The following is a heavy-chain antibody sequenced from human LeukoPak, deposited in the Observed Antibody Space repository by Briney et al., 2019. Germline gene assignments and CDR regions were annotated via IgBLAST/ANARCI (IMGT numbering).Heavy chain of an antibody. J-gene: IGHJ4*02. CDR2: ISSNGGST. D-gene: IGHD4-17*01. Sequence: PGGSLRLSRAASGFTFSSYAMHWVRQAPGKGLEYVSAISSNGGSTYYANSVKGRFTISRDNSKNTLYLQMGSLRAEDMAVYYCARDLNDYGDYEILDYWGQGTLVTVSS. CDR3: ARDLNDYGDYEILDY. CDR1: GFTFSSYA. V-gene: IGHV3-64*01.